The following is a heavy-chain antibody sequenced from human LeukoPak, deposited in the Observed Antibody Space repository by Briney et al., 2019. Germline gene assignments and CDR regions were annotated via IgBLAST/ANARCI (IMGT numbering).Heavy chain of an antibody. CDR2: INPNSGGT. Sequence: ASVKVSCKASGSTFSGYYIFWGRRAPGQGLEWMGWINPNSGGTNYAPEFQGRLTMTRDTSITTAYMELSTLRSDDTAVYYCALIGDHAWFDPWGQGTLVTVSS. CDR1: GSTFSGYY. D-gene: IGHD3-10*01. CDR3: ALIGDHAWFDP. J-gene: IGHJ5*02. V-gene: IGHV1-2*02.